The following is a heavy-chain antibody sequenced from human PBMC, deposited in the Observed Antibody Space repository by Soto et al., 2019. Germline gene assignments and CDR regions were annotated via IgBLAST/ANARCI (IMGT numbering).Heavy chain of an antibody. D-gene: IGHD3-3*01. V-gene: IGHV1-8*01. CDR2: MNPNSGNT. CDR3: GRGLHLRFLEWLGWFDP. J-gene: IGHJ5*02. Sequence: ASVKVSCKASGYTFTSYDINWVRQATGQGLEWMGWMNPNSGNTGYAQKFQGRVTMTRNTSISTAYMELSSLRSEDTAVYYCGRGLHLRFLEWLGWFDPWGQETLVTVS. CDR1: GYTFTSYD.